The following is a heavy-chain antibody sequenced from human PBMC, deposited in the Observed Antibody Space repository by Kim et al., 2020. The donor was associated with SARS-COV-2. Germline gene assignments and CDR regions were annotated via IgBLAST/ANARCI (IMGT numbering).Heavy chain of an antibody. V-gene: IGHV3-23*01. CDR1: GFTFSTYA. CDR2: ISSGGGDST. CDR3: AKSIGGYARGADS. J-gene: IGHJ4*02. Sequence: GGSLRLSCAASGFTFSTYAMTWVRQAPGKGLEWVSAISSGGGDSTYYADSVKGRFTISRDNSNNTLYLQMNNLRAEDTAVYFCAKSIGGYARGADSWGQGTLVTVSS. D-gene: IGHD3-16*01.